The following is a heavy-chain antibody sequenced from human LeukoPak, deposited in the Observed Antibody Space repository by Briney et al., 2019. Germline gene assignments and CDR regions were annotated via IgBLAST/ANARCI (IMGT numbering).Heavy chain of an antibody. CDR1: GYTFTGYY. Sequence: ASVKVSCKASGYTFTGYYMHWVRQAPGQGLEWMGWINPNSGGTNYAQKFQGRVTMTRDTSISTAYMELSRLRSDDTAVYYCAKDRGSYSGASDAFDIWGQGTMVTVSS. D-gene: IGHD1-26*01. CDR3: AKDRGSYSGASDAFDI. J-gene: IGHJ3*02. V-gene: IGHV1-2*02. CDR2: INPNSGGT.